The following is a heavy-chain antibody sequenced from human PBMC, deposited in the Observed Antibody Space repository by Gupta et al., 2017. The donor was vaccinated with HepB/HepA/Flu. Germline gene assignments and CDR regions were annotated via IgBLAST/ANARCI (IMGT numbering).Heavy chain of an antibody. CDR1: GFTFSSYS. CDR2: ISSSSSYI. CDR3: ARDSYCSSTSFYPPDAFDI. Sequence: EVQLVESGGGLVKPGGSLRLSCAASGFTFSSYSMNWVRQAPGKGLEWGSSISSSSSYIYYADSVKGRVTISRDNAKNSLYLQMKSLRAEETAVYYCARDSYCSSTSFYPPDAFDIWGQGTMVTVSS. D-gene: IGHD2-2*01. V-gene: IGHV3-21*01. J-gene: IGHJ3*02.